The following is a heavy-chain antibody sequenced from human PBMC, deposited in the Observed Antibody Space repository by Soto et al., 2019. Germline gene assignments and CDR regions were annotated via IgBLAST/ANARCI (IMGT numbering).Heavy chain of an antibody. Sequence: QLQLQESGPGLVKPSETLSLTCTVSGGSISSSSYYWGWIRQPPGKGLEWIGSIYYSGSTYYNPSLKSRVTISVDTSKNQFSLKLSSVTAADTAVYYCARLHSGYGLYGMDVWGQGTTVTVSS. CDR1: GGSISSSSYY. CDR3: ARLHSGYGLYGMDV. CDR2: IYYSGST. D-gene: IGHD5-12*01. V-gene: IGHV4-39*01. J-gene: IGHJ6*02.